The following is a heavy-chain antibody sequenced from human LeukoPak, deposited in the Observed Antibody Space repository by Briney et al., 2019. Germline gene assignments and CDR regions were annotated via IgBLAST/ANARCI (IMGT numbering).Heavy chain of an antibody. CDR1: GFTFSDYY. CDR2: ISSSGSTI. D-gene: IGHD3-22*01. Sequence: GGSRRLSCAASGFTFSDYYMSWIRQAPGKGLEWVSYISSSGSTIYYADSVKGRFTISRDNAKNSLYLQMNSLRAEDTAVYYCVSYDILPGWYFDYWGQGTLVTVSS. V-gene: IGHV3-11*04. CDR3: VSYDILPGWYFDY. J-gene: IGHJ4*02.